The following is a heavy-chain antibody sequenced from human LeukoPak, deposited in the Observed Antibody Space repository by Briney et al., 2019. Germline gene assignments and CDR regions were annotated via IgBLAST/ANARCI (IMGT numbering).Heavy chain of an antibody. V-gene: IGHV4-39*01. CDR3: ARLQFSYGYPYFDY. J-gene: IGHJ4*02. Sequence: SAPLSLTCSVSGGSTNCSSYCWGWIRQPPGKGLEWIEPIYYSGSTYYNPSLKSRVTISLDTSKHQFSLKLSSVTAADTAVFYCARLQFSYGYPYFDYWGEGTLGTVSS. D-gene: IGHD5-18*01. CDR2: IYYSGST. CDR1: GGSTNCSSYC.